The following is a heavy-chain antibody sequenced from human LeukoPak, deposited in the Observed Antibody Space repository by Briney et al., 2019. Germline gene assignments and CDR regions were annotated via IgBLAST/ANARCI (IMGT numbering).Heavy chain of an antibody. CDR1: GFTFSSYS. D-gene: IGHD5-12*01. V-gene: IGHV3-30-3*01. Sequence: PGGSLRLSCAASGFTFSSYSMNWVRQAPGKGLEWVAVISYDGSNKYYADSVKGRFTISRDNSKNTLYLQMNSLRAEDTAVYYCARFGGGYAYYYYGMDVWGQGTTVTVSS. J-gene: IGHJ6*02. CDR3: ARFGGGYAYYYYGMDV. CDR2: ISYDGSNK.